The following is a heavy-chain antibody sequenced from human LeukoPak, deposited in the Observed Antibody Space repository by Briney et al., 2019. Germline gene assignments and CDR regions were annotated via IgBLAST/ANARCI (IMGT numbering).Heavy chain of an antibody. CDR1: GFTLGDYS. CDR2: ISYDGSNK. V-gene: IGHV3-30-3*01. Sequence: GGSLRLSCAASGFTLGDYSLHWVRQAPGKGLEWVAFISYDGSNKYYGDSVKGRFTISRDNAKNSLYLQMNSLRAEDTAVYYCARDPRGGYCSSTSCYHDAFDIWGQGTMVTVSS. CDR3: ARDPRGGYCSSTSCYHDAFDI. D-gene: IGHD2-2*01. J-gene: IGHJ3*02.